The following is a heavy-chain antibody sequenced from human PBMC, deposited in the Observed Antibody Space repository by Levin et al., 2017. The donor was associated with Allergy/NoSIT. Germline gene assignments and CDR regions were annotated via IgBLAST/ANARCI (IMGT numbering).Heavy chain of an antibody. D-gene: IGHD3-10*01. CDR2: ITWNAVTT. J-gene: IGHJ4*02. CDR3: ARDRGGFGELLKCFES. V-gene: IGHV3-20*04. CDR1: GFAFDDSG. Sequence: GGSLRLSCAASGFAFDDSGMSWVRQVPGKGLEWVSGITWNAVTTDYADSVKGRFTISRDNAKNSLYLQMNSLRADDTAVYYCARDRGGFGELLKCFESWGQGTLVTVSS.